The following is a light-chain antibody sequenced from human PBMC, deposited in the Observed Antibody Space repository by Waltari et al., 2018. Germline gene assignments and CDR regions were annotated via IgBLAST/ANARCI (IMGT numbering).Light chain of an antibody. CDR3: QHYVNLPVT. CDR1: QSVSRA. J-gene: IGKJ1*01. V-gene: IGKV3-20*01. CDR2: AAS. Sequence: EIVLTQSPGTLSLSPGARATLSCRASQSVSRALAWFQQKPGQAPRLLIYAASPSATGVPDRFSGSGSGTDFSLTISRLDPEDFAVYYCQHYVNLPVTFGQGTKVEI.